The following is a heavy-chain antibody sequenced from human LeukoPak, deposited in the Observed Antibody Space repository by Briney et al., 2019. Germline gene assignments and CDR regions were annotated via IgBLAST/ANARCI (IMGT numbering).Heavy chain of an antibody. CDR1: GGSISSSSYY. V-gene: IGHV4-39*01. D-gene: IGHD2-8*01. Sequence: SETLSLTCTVSGGSISSSSYYWGWIRQPPGKGLEWIGSIYYSGSTYHNPSLKSRVTISVDTSKNQFSLKLSSVTAADTAVYYCASWSPTNGVCYRDCYFDYWGQGTLVTVSS. J-gene: IGHJ4*02. CDR2: IYYSGST. CDR3: ASWSPTNGVCYRDCYFDY.